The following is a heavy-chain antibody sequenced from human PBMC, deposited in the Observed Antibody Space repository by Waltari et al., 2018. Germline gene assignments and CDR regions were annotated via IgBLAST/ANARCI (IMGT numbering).Heavy chain of an antibody. J-gene: IGHJ5*02. D-gene: IGHD4-17*01. Sequence: QLQLKESGSGLVKPSQTLSLTCAVSGGSISRGGYSWSWIRQPPGKGLEWIGYLYHSGSTYYNPSLKSRVTISVDRSKNQFSLKLSSVTAADTAVYYCARGHYGDPNWFDPWGQGTLVTVSS. CDR2: LYHSGST. V-gene: IGHV4-30-2*01. CDR3: ARGHYGDPNWFDP. CDR1: GGSISRGGYS.